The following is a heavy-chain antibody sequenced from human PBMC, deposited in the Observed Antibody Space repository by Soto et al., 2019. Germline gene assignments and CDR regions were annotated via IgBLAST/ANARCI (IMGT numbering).Heavy chain of an antibody. J-gene: IGHJ4*02. Sequence: QVQLVESGGGAVQPGGSRRLSCAASEFTFSNYAMHWVRQAPGKGLQWLAVISYDGNNKYYADSVEGRFTISRANSKNTVYLQMNSLRLEDTAVYYCARGPSYSDSYFDHWGQGTLVTVSS. CDR3: ARGPSYSDSYFDH. CDR1: EFTFSNYA. V-gene: IGHV3-30*03. CDR2: ISYDGNNK. D-gene: IGHD4-17*01.